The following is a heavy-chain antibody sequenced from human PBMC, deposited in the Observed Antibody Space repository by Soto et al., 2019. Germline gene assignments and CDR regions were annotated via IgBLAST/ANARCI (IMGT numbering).Heavy chain of an antibody. Sequence: PSETLSLTCTVSGGSISSSSYYWGWIRQPPGKGLEWIGSIYYSGSTYYNPSLKSRVTISVDTSKNQFSLKLSSVTAADTAVYYCARGGYSYGRDYWGQGTLVTVSS. J-gene: IGHJ4*02. CDR3: ARGGYSYGRDY. D-gene: IGHD5-18*01. CDR1: GGSISSSSYY. V-gene: IGHV4-39*01. CDR2: IYYSGST.